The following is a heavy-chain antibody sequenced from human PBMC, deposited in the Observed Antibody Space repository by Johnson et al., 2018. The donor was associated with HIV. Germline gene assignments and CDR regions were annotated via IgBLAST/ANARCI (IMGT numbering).Heavy chain of an antibody. J-gene: IGHJ3*02. CDR2: ISSNGGST. V-gene: IGHV3-64*01. CDR1: GFTLRNYA. D-gene: IGHD3-22*01. CDR3: ARERSPYYDSSGDHDAFDI. Sequence: AQLVESGGGLVQPGGSLRLSCAASGFTLRNYAMDWVRQAPGKGLEYVSGISSNGGSTYCAISVKGRFTISRDNSKNTLYLQMNRLRAEDTAVYYCARERSPYYDSSGDHDAFDIWGQGTMVTVSS.